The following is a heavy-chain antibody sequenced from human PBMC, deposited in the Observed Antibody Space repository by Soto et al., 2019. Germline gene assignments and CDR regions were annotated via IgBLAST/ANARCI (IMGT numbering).Heavy chain of an antibody. CDR2: IWYDGSNK. V-gene: IGHV3-33*01. CDR1: GFTFSSYG. D-gene: IGHD6-19*01. Sequence: PVGSLRLSCAASGFTFSSYGMHWVRQAPGKGLEWVAVIWYDGSNKYYADSVKGRFTISRDNSKNTLYLQMNSLRAEDTAVYYCARDRGIAVAGRYYYYGMDVWGQGTTVTVSS. CDR3: ARDRGIAVAGRYYYYGMDV. J-gene: IGHJ6*02.